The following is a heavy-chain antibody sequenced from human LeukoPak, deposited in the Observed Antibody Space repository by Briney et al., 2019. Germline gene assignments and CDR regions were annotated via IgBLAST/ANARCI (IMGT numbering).Heavy chain of an antibody. J-gene: IGHJ4*02. CDR2: INPNSGGT. D-gene: IGHD2-15*01. CDR3: ASRPDQHLLYYFDY. CDR1: GYTFTGYY. Sequence: ASVKVSCKASGYTFTGYYMHWVRQAPGQGLEWMGRINPNSGGTNYAQRFQGRVTMTRDTSISTAYMEVSRLRSDDTAVYYCASRPDQHLLYYFDYWGQGALVTVSS. V-gene: IGHV1-2*06.